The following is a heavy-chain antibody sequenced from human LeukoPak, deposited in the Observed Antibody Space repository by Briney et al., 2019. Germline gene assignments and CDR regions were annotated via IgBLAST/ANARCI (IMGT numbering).Heavy chain of an antibody. CDR3: ARGGVGRVDY. V-gene: IGHV4-39*01. Sequence: SETLSLTCTVSGGSISSSSYYWGWIRQPPGKGLEWIGSIYYSGSTYYNPSLKSQVTISVDTSKNQFSLKLSSVTAADTAVYYCARGGVGRVDYWGQGTLVTVSS. CDR1: GGSISSSSYY. CDR2: IYYSGST. J-gene: IGHJ4*02. D-gene: IGHD1-14*01.